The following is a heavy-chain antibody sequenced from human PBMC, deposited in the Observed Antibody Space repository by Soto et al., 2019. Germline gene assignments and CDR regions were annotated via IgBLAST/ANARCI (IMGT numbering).Heavy chain of an antibody. J-gene: IGHJ6*02. D-gene: IGHD3-10*01. CDR2: IYPGDSDT. Sequence: PGESLNLSCTGSGDSFSTSWIGCVLQMPGKGLEWMGIIYPGDSDTRYSPSFQGQVTISADKSISTAYLQWSSLKASDTAMYYCARRGRRGSYYYHGMDVWGQGTTVTVSS. CDR3: ARRGRRGSYYYHGMDV. CDR1: GDSFSTSW. V-gene: IGHV5-51*01.